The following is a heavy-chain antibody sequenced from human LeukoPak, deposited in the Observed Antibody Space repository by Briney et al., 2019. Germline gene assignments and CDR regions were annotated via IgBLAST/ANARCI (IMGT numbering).Heavy chain of an antibody. V-gene: IGHV3-53*01. Sequence: GGSLRLSCAASGFTVSTNYMNWVRRAPGKGLEWVSILYSGSSTYYADSVEGRFTISRDSSKNTLFLQMNDLRAEDTAVYYCARVGDHFHWYLDLWGRGTLVTVSS. CDR3: ARVGDHFHWYLDL. CDR2: LYSGSST. CDR1: GFTVSTNY. J-gene: IGHJ2*01. D-gene: IGHD3-3*02.